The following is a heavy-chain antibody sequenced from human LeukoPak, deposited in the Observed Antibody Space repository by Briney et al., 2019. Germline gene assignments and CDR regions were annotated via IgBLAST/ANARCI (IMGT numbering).Heavy chain of an antibody. CDR3: AKGRYSSSPPTFFDY. Sequence: GGSLRLSCAASGFTFDDYAMHWVRQAPGKGLEWASGISWNSGSIGYADSVKGRFTISRDNAKNSLYLQMNSLRAEDMALYYCAKGRYSSSPPTFFDYWGQGTLVTVSS. CDR1: GFTFDDYA. CDR2: ISWNSGSI. V-gene: IGHV3-9*03. J-gene: IGHJ4*02. D-gene: IGHD6-13*01.